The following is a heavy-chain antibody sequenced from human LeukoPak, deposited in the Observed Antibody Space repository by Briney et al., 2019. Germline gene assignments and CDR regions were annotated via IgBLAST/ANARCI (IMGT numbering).Heavy chain of an antibody. Sequence: KSSETLSLTCTVSGGSISDINYYWAWIRQPPGKGLEWIASVYYSGSTYYNPSLKSRVTISVDTSKNQFSLKLSSVTAADTAVYYCAVEAAPRPFDIWGQGTMVTVSS. CDR3: AVEAAPRPFDI. CDR1: GGSISDINYY. J-gene: IGHJ3*02. D-gene: IGHD6-6*01. V-gene: IGHV4-39*01. CDR2: VYYSGST.